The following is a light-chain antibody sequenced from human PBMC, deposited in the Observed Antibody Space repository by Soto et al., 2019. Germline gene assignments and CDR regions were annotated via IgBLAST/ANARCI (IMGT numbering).Light chain of an antibody. Sequence: EIVLTQSPATLSLSPGERATLSCRASQSVGTNLAWYQQKPGQAPRVLIYDASDRATGIPARFSGSGSGTDLTLTICSLEPEDFAVYYCQRRGDWPLYSFGQGTKLEIK. CDR1: QSVGTN. CDR3: QRRGDWPLYS. V-gene: IGKV3-11*01. CDR2: DAS. J-gene: IGKJ2*03.